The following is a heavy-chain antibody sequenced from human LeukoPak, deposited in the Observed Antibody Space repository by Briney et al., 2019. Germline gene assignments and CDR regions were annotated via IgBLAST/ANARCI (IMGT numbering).Heavy chain of an antibody. CDR2: IKQDESEE. J-gene: IGHJ4*02. V-gene: IGHV3-7*01. CDR1: GFTFSSYW. Sequence: PGGSLRLSCAASGFTFSSYWMSWVRQAPGKGLEWVANIKQDESEEYYVDSVKGRFTISRDNAKNSLYLQLNSLRAEDTAVYFCARRIVTYYYGSGLDYWGQGTLVTVSS. D-gene: IGHD3-10*01. CDR3: ARRIVTYYYGSGLDY.